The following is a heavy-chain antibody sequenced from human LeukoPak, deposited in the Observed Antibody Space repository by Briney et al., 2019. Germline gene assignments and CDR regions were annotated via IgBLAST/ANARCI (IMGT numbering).Heavy chain of an antibody. CDR1: GYTFTSYD. J-gene: IGHJ5*02. Sequence: ASVKVSCKASGYTFTSYDINWVRQATGQGLEWMGWMNPNSGNTGYAQKFQGRVAITRNTSISTAYMELSSLRSEDTAVYYCARGYCSSTSSYSGGWFDPWGQGTLVTVSS. CDR2: MNPNSGNT. CDR3: ARGYCSSTSSYSGGWFDP. D-gene: IGHD2-2*01. V-gene: IGHV1-8*03.